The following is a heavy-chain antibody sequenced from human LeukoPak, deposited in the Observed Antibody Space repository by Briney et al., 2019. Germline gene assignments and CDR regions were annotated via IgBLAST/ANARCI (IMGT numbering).Heavy chain of an antibody. CDR1: GFTFSSYA. D-gene: IGHD1-26*01. V-gene: IGHV3-30*04. J-gene: IGHJ4*02. CDR2: ISYDGSNK. CDR3: ARVGNY. Sequence: GGSLRLSCAASGFTFSSYAMHWVRQAPGKGLEWVAVISYDGSNKYYADSVKGRFTISRDNSRNTLYLQMNSLRAEDTAVYYCARVGNYWGQGTLVTVSS.